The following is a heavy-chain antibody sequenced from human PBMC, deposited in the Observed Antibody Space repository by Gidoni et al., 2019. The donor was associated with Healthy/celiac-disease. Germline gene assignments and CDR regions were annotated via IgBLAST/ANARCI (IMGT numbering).Heavy chain of an antibody. Sequence: QVKLQESGPGLLQPAGTLSLTCAVYRGAISSSTWWSWVRQPPGKGLEWIGEIYHRVSTNYNPSLKSRVTISVDKSKNQFSLKLSSVTAADTAVYYCARVGGVVPAAPFDYWGQGILVTVSS. J-gene: IGHJ4*02. CDR2: IYHRVST. D-gene: IGHD2-2*01. V-gene: IGHV4-4*02. CDR3: ARVGGVVPAAPFDY. CDR1: RGAISSSTW.